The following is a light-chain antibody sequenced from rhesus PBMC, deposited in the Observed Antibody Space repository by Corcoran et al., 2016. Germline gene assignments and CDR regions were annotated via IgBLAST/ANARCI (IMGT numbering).Light chain of an antibody. CDR3: QHYYDNPYS. J-gene: IGKJ2*01. CDR1: QNIYSN. CDR2: AAS. V-gene: IGKV1S12*01. Sequence: DIQMTQSPSALSASVGDRVTISCRASQNIYSNLAWYQQKQGKAPKLLIYAASSLQTGMPSRFSGRGSGTDFTLTISSLQPEDSAAYYCQHYYDNPYSFGQGTKVEIK.